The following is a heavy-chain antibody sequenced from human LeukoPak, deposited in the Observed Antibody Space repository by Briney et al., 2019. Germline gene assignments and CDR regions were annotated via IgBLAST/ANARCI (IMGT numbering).Heavy chain of an antibody. J-gene: IGHJ6*04. CDR3: ARDSLRYFDWLHYGMDV. V-gene: IGHV3-33*01. CDR2: IWYDGSNK. Sequence: GGSLRLSCAASGFTFSSYGMHWVRQAPGKGLEWVAVIWYDGSNKYYADSVKGRFTICRDNSKNTLYLQMNSLRAEDTAVYYCARDSLRYFDWLHYGMDVWGKGTTVTVSS. D-gene: IGHD3-9*01. CDR1: GFTFSSYG.